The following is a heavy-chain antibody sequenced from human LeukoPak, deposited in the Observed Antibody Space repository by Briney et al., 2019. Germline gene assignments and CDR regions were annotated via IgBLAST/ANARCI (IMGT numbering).Heavy chain of an antibody. D-gene: IGHD2-21*02. CDR3: ARAGDYWGGDCYSRGANYFDY. Sequence: ASVKVSCKASGYTFTGYYMHWVRQAPGQGLEWMGWINPNSGGTNYAQKFQGRVTMTRDTSISTAYMELSRLRSDDTAVYYCARAGDYWGGDCYSRGANYFDYWGQGTLVTVSS. CDR1: GYTFTGYY. CDR2: INPNSGGT. V-gene: IGHV1-2*02. J-gene: IGHJ4*02.